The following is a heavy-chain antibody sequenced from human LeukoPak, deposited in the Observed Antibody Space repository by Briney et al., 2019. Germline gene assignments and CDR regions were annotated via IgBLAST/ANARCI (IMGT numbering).Heavy chain of an antibody. Sequence: PGGSLRLSCAASGFTFSRYWMSWVRQAPGKGLEWVSYISSSSSTIYYADSVKGRFTISRDNAKNSLYLQINSLRAEDTAVYYCARDAVWGYYDSSGYYPLDYWGQGTLVTVSS. CDR2: ISSSSSTI. J-gene: IGHJ4*02. CDR3: ARDAVWGYYDSSGYYPLDY. D-gene: IGHD3-22*01. CDR1: GFTFSRYW. V-gene: IGHV3-48*01.